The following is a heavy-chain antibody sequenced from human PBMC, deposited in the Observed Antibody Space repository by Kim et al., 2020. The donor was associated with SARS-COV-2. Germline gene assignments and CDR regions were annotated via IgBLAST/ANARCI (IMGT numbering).Heavy chain of an antibody. CDR2: GST. J-gene: IGHJ6*01. V-gene: IGHV4-39*01. CDR3: TRSHGLGV. Sequence: GSTHYNPSLKSRVTISADTSRNQFSLHLSSVTATDTAVYYCTRSHGLGVWGQGTTVTVSS.